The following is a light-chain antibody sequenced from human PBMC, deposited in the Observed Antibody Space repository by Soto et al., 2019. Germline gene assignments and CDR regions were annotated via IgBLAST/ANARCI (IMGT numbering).Light chain of an antibody. J-gene: IGKJ1*01. CDR2: KAS. CDR1: QSISSW. V-gene: IGKV1-5*03. Sequence: DIQMTQSPSTLSASVGDRVTITCRASQSISSWLAWYQQKPGQAPKLLIYKASSLESGDPSRFSGSGSGTDFTLTISSLQPDDFATYYCQQYNSYRAFGQGTKVEI. CDR3: QQYNSYRA.